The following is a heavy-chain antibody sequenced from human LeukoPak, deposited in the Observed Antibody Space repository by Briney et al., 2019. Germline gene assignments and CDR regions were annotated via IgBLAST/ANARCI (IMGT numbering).Heavy chain of an antibody. CDR1: GFTFDDYG. Sequence: GGSPRLSCAASGFTFDDYGMNWVRQAPGKGLEWVSGITWNGASTGYTDSVKGRFTISRDNAKNTLYLQMNSLRAEDTALYYCARDLLYVASSGYYPFDYWGQGTLVTVSS. J-gene: IGHJ4*02. CDR2: ITWNGAST. D-gene: IGHD3-22*01. V-gene: IGHV3-20*04. CDR3: ARDLLYVASSGYYPFDY.